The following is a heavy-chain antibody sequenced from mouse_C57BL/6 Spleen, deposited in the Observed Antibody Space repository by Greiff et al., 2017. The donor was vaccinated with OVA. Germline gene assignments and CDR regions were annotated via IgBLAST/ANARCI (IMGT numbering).Heavy chain of an antibody. CDR1: GYTFTSYW. D-gene: IGHD3-1*01. V-gene: IGHV1-69*01. J-gene: IGHJ2*01. CDR2: IDPSDSYT. Sequence: QVQLQQPGAELVMPGASVKLSCKASGYTFTSYWMHWVKQRPGQGLEWIGEIDPSDSYTNYNQKFKGKSTLTVDKSSSTAYMQLSSLTSEDSAVYYCARSGSSGYFDYGGQGTTLTVSS. CDR3: ARSGSSGYFDY.